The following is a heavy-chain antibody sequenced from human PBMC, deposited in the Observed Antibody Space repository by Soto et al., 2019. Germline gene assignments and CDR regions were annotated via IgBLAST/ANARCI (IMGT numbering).Heavy chain of an antibody. V-gene: IGHV1-69*01. Sequence: QVQLVQSGAEVKNPGSSVNVSCKTVGGTMRSFAFSWVRQAPGQGLEWMGGIITAFTTPHHAQKFQDRVTMSEDESTSKVYMGMLRLKAAASSVYSWAGGAYVFGYNWKYVPFKVCGQGTQITTSS. CDR3: AGGAYVFGYNWKYVPFKV. J-gene: IGHJ4*02. CDR2: IITAFTTP. D-gene: IGHD1-20*01. CDR1: GGTMRSFA.